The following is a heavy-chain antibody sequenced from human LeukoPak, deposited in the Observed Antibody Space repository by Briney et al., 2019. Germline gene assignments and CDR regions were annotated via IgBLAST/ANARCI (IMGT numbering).Heavy chain of an antibody. V-gene: IGHV3-23*01. D-gene: IGHD3-10*01. J-gene: IGHJ4*02. CDR3: AKVGGSGGSGHYYPEY. CDR2: ISANGRST. Sequence: GGSLRLSCAAAGFTFNNYPMSWVRQAPGKGREWVSAISANGRSTYYADSVKGGFTISRDDSIHTLFLQMNSLRAEDTAIYYCAKVGGSGGSGHYYPEYWGQGTLVTVSS. CDR1: GFTFNNYP.